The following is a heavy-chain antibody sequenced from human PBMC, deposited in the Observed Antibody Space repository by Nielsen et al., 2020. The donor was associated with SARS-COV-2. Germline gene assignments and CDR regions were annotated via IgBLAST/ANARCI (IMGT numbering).Heavy chain of an antibody. V-gene: IGHV3-9*01. CDR1: GFTFDDYA. D-gene: IGHD3-22*01. J-gene: IGHJ4*02. Sequence: SLKISCAASGFTFDDYAMHWVRQAPGKGLEWVSGINWNSGSIVYADSVKGRFTISRDNAKSSLYLQMNSLRAEDTALYYCAKAQAYDSSGYYSITYYFYYWGQGTLVTVSS. CDR3: AKAQAYDSSGYYSITYYFYY. CDR2: INWNSGSI.